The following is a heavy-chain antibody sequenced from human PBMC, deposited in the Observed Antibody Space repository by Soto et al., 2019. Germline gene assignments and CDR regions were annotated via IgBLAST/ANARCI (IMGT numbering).Heavy chain of an antibody. CDR1: GFSLSTSGVG. Sequence: QITLKESGPTLVKPTQTLTLTCTFSGFSLSTSGVGVGWIRQPPGKALEWLALIYWDDDKRYSPSLKSRLTITKDTSKNQVVLTMTNMDPVDTATYYCAHGGWFGEGYYSYGMDVWGQGTTVTVSS. V-gene: IGHV2-5*02. D-gene: IGHD3-10*01. CDR2: IYWDDDK. J-gene: IGHJ6*02. CDR3: AHGGWFGEGYYSYGMDV.